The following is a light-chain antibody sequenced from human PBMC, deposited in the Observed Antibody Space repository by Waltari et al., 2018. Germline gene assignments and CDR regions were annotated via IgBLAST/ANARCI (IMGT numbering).Light chain of an antibody. J-gene: IGKJ2*03. CDR3: HQFGSGWDS. V-gene: IGKV3-20*01. Sequence: EIVLTQSPGTLSLSPGERATLSCRASQSVRNNYIAWYQQKPGQAPKLLMYGASNRATGIPDRFTGGGSGTDFTLTINRREPEDFAVYYCHQFGSGWDSFGQGTHLEIK. CDR2: GAS. CDR1: QSVRNNY.